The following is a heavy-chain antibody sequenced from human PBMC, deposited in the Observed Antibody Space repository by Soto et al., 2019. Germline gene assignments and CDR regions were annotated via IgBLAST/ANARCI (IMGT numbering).Heavy chain of an antibody. D-gene: IGHD4-17*01. CDR1: GSTFSSYA. CDR3: AKYRIYGDYTAEYFQH. J-gene: IGHJ1*01. V-gene: IGHV3-23*01. CDR2: ISGSGGST. Sequence: GGSLRLACAASGSTFSSYAMSWVRQAPGKGLEWVSAISGSGGSTYYADSVKGRFTISRDNSKNTLYLQMNSLRAEDTAVYYCAKYRIYGDYTAEYFQHWGQRTLVTVSS.